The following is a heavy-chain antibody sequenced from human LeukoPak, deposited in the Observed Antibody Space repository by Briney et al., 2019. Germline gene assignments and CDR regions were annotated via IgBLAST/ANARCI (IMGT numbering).Heavy chain of an antibody. CDR2: IWYDGSNK. V-gene: IGHV3-33*01. D-gene: IGHD2-15*01. Sequence: SGGSLRLSCAASGFTFSSCGMHWVRQAPGKGLEWVAVIWYDGSNKYYADSVKGRFTISRDNSKNTLNLQMNSLRAEDTGVYYCARGGYCSGGICQSGYFYHYGMDVWGQGTTVTVSS. J-gene: IGHJ6*02. CDR3: ARGGYCSGGICQSGYFYHYGMDV. CDR1: GFTFSSCG.